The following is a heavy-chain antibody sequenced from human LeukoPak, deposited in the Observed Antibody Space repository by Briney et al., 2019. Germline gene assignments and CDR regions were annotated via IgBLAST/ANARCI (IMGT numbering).Heavy chain of an antibody. CDR1: GFTFSSYG. D-gene: IGHD1-26*01. J-gene: IGHJ4*02. CDR3: AKEARWWELMYYFDY. CDR2: ISYDGSNK. V-gene: IGHV3-30*18. Sequence: GGSLRPSCAASGFTFSSYGMHWVRQAPGKGLEWVAVISYDGSNKYYADSMKGRFTISRDNSKNTLYLQMNSLRAEDTAVYYCAKEARWWELMYYFDYWGQGTLVTVSS.